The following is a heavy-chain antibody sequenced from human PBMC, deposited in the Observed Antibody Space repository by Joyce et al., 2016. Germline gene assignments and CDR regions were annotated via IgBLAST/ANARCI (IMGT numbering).Heavy chain of an antibody. Sequence: QVQLQESGPGLVKPSGTLSLTCGVSGGSISSETWWSWVRQPPGKGLEWIGKIFHSGTTKYNSSLEGRVSISVDKSKNQFSLSLYSVTAADMAMYYCASARGYSSGWHDAFDIWGQGTMVTVSS. CDR3: ASARGYSSGWHDAFDI. CDR2: IFHSGTT. D-gene: IGHD6-19*01. CDR1: GGSISSETW. J-gene: IGHJ3*02. V-gene: IGHV4-4*02.